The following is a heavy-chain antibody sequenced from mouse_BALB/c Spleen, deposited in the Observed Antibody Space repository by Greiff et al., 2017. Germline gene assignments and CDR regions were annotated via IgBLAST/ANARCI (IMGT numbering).Heavy chain of an antibody. Sequence: VQLQQSGTVLARPGASVKMSCKASGYTFTSYWMHWVKQRPGQGLEWIGAIYPGNSDTSYDQKFKGKAKLTAVTSTSTAYMELSSLTNEDSAVYYCTRSDRYGGAMDYWGQGTSVTVSS. CDR2: IYPGNSDT. D-gene: IGHD2-14*01. J-gene: IGHJ4*01. CDR3: TRSDRYGGAMDY. V-gene: IGHV1-5*01. CDR1: GYTFTSYW.